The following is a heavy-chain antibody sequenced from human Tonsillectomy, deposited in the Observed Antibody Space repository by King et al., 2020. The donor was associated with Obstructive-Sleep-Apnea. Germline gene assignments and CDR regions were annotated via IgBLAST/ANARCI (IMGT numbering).Heavy chain of an antibody. CDR3: ASPLAGYKLL. CDR1: GFTFSDYY. CDR2: ISSGGGTI. D-gene: IGHD1-1*01. J-gene: IGHJ4*02. V-gene: IGHV3-11*01. Sequence: QMQLVQSGGGLVKPGGSLRLSCAASGFTFSDYYMSWIRQAPGKGLEWVSYISSGGGTISYADSVKGRFTISRDNAKNSLCLQMNSLRAEDTAVYYCASPLAGYKLLWGQGTLVTVSS.